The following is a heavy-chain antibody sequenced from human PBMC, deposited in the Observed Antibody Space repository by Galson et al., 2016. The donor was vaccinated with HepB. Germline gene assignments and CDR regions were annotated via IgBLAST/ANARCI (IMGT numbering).Heavy chain of an antibody. CDR3: ARGLSWEVPYVFDM. CDR2: IIPIFGTA. Sequence: SVKVSCKASGGTFSNYAISWVRQAPGRGLEWMGGIIPIFGTAKFAQKLQARVTITADESTSTAYMELSSLKSEDTALYYCARGLSWEVPYVFDMWGQGTRVTVSS. CDR1: GGTFSNYA. D-gene: IGHD1-26*01. V-gene: IGHV1-69*13. J-gene: IGHJ3*02.